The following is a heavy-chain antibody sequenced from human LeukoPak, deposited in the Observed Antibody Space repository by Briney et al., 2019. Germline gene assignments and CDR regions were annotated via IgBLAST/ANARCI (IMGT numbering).Heavy chain of an antibody. D-gene: IGHD6-13*01. J-gene: IGHJ4*02. CDR2: INPNSGGT. Sequence: ASVKVSCKASGYTFTGYYMHWVRQAPGQGLEWMGWINPNSGGTNYAQKFQGRVTMTRDTSISTAYMELSRLRSDDTAVYYCAGETGSWYQNTFDYWGQGTLVTVSS. V-gene: IGHV1-2*02. CDR3: AGETGSWYQNTFDY. CDR1: GYTFTGYY.